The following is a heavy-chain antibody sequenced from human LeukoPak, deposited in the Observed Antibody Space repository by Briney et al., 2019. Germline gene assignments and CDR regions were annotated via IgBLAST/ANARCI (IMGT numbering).Heavy chain of an antibody. CDR2: IIPIFGTA. Sequence: ASVKVSCKASGGTFSSYAISWVRQAPGQGLEWMGGIIPIFGTANYAQKFQGRVTITTDESTSAAYMELSSLSSEDTAVYYCARGRLEDYYYYMDVWGKGTTVTVSS. J-gene: IGHJ6*03. CDR1: GGTFSSYA. CDR3: ARGRLEDYYYYMDV. D-gene: IGHD6-19*01. V-gene: IGHV1-69*05.